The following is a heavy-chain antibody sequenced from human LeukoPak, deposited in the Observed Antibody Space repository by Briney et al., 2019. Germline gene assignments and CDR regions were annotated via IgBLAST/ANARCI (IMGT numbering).Heavy chain of an antibody. CDR1: GGTFSSYA. Sequence: GASVKVSCKASGGTFSSYAISWVRQAPGQGLEWMGRIIPILGIANYAQKFQGRVTITADKSTSTAYMELISLRSEDTAVYYCARGDTWFDYWGQGTLVTVSS. CDR3: ARGDTWFDY. J-gene: IGHJ4*02. V-gene: IGHV1-69*04. CDR2: IIPILGIA.